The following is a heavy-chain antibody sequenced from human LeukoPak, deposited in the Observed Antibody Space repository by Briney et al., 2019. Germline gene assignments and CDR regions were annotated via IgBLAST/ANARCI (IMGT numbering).Heavy chain of an antibody. CDR2: INPNSGGT. Sequence: RASVKVSCKASGYTFTGYYMHWVRQAPGQGLEWMGWINPNSGGTNYAQKFQGRVTMTRDTSISTAYMELSRLRSDDTAVYYCARVPAAFDAFDIWGQGTMVTVSS. D-gene: IGHD2-2*01. J-gene: IGHJ3*02. V-gene: IGHV1-2*02. CDR1: GYTFTGYY. CDR3: ARVPAAFDAFDI.